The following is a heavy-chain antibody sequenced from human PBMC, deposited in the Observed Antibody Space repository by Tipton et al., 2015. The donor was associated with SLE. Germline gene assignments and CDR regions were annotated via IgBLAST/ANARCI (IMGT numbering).Heavy chain of an antibody. CDR2: IYYSGST. J-gene: IGHJ4*02. Sequence: TLSLTCTASGGSISSSSYYWAWIRQPPGKGLEWIGSIYYSGSTYYNPSHEGRVTISVDTSKNQFSLKLSSVTAADTAVFYCAHANWGTNFDYWGQGPLVTVSS. D-gene: IGHD7-27*01. CDR3: AHANWGTNFDY. V-gene: IGHV4-39*07. CDR1: GGSISSSSYY.